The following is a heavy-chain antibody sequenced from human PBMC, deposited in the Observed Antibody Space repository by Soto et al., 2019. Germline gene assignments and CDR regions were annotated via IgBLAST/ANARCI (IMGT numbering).Heavy chain of an antibody. Sequence: SETLSLTCAVYGGSFIGYYWSWIRQPPGKGLEWIGEINHSGSTNYNPSLKSRVTISVDTSKNQFSLKLSSVTAADTAVYYCARGLWFGELLDHYFDYWGQGTLVTVSS. J-gene: IGHJ4*02. V-gene: IGHV4-34*01. CDR3: ARGLWFGELLDHYFDY. CDR2: INHSGST. D-gene: IGHD3-10*01. CDR1: GGSFIGYY.